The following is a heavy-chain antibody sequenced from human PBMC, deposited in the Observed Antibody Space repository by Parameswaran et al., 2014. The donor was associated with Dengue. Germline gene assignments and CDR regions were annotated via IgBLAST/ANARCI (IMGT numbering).Heavy chain of an antibody. D-gene: IGHD6-19*01. J-gene: IGHJ3*02. CDR3: ARDLGQPQWLVVGAFDI. Sequence: VRQMPGKGLEWVSSISSSSSYIYYADSVKGRFTISRDNAKNSLYLQMNSLRAEDTAVYYCARDLGQPQWLVVGAFDIWAKDNGHRLL. V-gene: IGHV3-21*01. CDR2: ISSSSSYI.